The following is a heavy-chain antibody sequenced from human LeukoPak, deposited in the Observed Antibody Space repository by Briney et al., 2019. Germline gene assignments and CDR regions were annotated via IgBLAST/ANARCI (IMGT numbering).Heavy chain of an antibody. CDR2: ISSSGSTI. Sequence: GGSLRLSCAASGFTFSSYEMNWVRQAPGKGLEWVSYISSSGSTIYYADSVKGRFTISRDNAKNTLYLQMNSLRAEDTAVYYCARVAWELPADYWGQGTLVTVSS. V-gene: IGHV3-48*03. CDR1: GFTFSSYE. J-gene: IGHJ4*02. CDR3: ARVAWELPADY. D-gene: IGHD1-26*01.